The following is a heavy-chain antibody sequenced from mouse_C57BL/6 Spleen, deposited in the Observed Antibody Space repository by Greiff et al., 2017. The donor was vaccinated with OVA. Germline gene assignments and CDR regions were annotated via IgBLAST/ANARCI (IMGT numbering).Heavy chain of an antibody. CDR2: IWRGGRT. Sequence: QVQLKESGPGLVQPSQSLSLTCTVSGFSLTSYGVHWVRQSPGQGLEWLGVIWRGGRTDYNAAFISRLSISKDNSKSQVFFKMNSLQADDTAIYYCARAYGGYFDVWGTGTTVTVSS. CDR3: ARAYGGYFDV. V-gene: IGHV2-2*01. D-gene: IGHD1-1*01. J-gene: IGHJ1*03. CDR1: GFSLTSYG.